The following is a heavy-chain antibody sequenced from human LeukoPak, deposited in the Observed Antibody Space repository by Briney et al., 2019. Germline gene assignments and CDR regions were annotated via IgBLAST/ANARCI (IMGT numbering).Heavy chain of an antibody. CDR2: INPTGGST. CDR3: ARTAARRFDY. Sequence: ASVKVSCKASGYTLTGHYMHWVRQAPGQGLEWMGIINPTGGSTTYAQKFQGRVTITRDTSTSTVYMELSSLRSDDTAVYYCARTAARRFDYWGQGTLVTVSS. J-gene: IGHJ4*02. CDR1: GYTLTGHY. D-gene: IGHD6-6*01. V-gene: IGHV1-46*01.